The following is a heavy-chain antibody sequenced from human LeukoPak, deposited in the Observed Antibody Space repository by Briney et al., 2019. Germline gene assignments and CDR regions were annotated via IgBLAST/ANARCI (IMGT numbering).Heavy chain of an antibody. CDR3: ARGIAVASPNYNWFDP. V-gene: IGHV1-2*02. D-gene: IGHD6-19*01. J-gene: IGHJ5*02. CDR2: INPNSGGT. CDR1: GYTFTDHY. Sequence: ASVKVSCKASGYTFTDHYMHWVRQAPGQGLEWMGWINPNSGGTNYAQKFQGRVTMTRDTSISTAYMELSRLRSDDTAVYYCARGIAVASPNYNWFDPWGQGTLVTVSS.